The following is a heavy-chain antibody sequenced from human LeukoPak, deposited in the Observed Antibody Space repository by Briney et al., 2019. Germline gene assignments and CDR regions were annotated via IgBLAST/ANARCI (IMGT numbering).Heavy chain of an antibody. J-gene: IGHJ4*02. D-gene: IGHD3-10*01. CDR3: ARDVNGSGSYYPDY. Sequence: ASVKVSCKASGGTFSSYAISWVRQAPGQGLEWMGWINPNSGGTNYAQKFQGRVTMTRDTSTSTVYMELSSLRSEDTAVYYCARDVNGSGSYYPDYWGQGTLVTVSS. CDR1: GGTFSSYA. CDR2: INPNSGGT. V-gene: IGHV1-2*02.